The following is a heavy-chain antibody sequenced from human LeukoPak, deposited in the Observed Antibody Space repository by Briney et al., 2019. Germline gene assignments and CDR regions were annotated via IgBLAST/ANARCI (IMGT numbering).Heavy chain of an antibody. Sequence: GGPLRLSCAASGFTFSRYGMHWVRQAPGKGLEWVAFIRYDGSDKYYPDSVKGRFTISRDNAKKSLYLQMNSLRVEDTGVYYCASWGEGALDNWGQGTLVTVSS. J-gene: IGHJ4*02. CDR3: ASWGEGALDN. CDR2: IRYDGSDK. V-gene: IGHV3-30*02. CDR1: GFTFSRYG. D-gene: IGHD1-26*01.